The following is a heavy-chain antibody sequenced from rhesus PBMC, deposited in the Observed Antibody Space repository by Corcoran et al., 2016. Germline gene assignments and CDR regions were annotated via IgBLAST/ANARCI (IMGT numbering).Heavy chain of an antibody. V-gene: IGHV1-138*01. D-gene: IGHD6-13*01. CDR1: GYTFTDYY. J-gene: IGHJ4*01. CDR2: INPKTGGP. Sequence: QVQLVQSGAEVKKPGSSVKVSCKASGYTFTDYYMHWVRQTPGQGLGGMEEINPKTGGPTTAQKFQGRVTMTRNTATSTAYMELSSLRSEDTAVYYCESRDIAAGRDYWGQGVLVTVSS. CDR3: ESRDIAAGRDY.